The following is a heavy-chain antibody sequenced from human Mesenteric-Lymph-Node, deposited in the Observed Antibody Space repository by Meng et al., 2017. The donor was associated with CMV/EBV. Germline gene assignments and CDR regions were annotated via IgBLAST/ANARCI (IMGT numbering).Heavy chain of an antibody. V-gene: IGHV3-21*01. CDR1: GFTVSSNY. Sequence: GGSLRLSCAASGFTVSSNYMSWVRQAPGKGLEWVSSIGGGSSYIYYADSVKGRFTISRDNAKDSLSLQMNSLRAEDTAVYYCARDDRCDTTSCYTDWFDPWGQGTLVTVSS. J-gene: IGHJ5*02. CDR3: ARDDRCDTTSCYTDWFDP. CDR2: IGGGSSYI. D-gene: IGHD2-2*02.